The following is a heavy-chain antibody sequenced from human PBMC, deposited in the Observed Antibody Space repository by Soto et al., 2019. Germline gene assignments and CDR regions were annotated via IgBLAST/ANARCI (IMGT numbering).Heavy chain of an antibody. CDR2: ISYDGSNK. J-gene: IGHJ1*01. V-gene: IGHV3-30*18. CDR1: GLTFSSYG. D-gene: IGHD4-17*01. Sequence: QVQLVESGGGVVQPGRSLRLSCAASGLTFSSYGMHWVRQAPGKGLEWVAVISYDGSNKYYADSVKGRFTISRDNSNNTLYLQMNSLRAEDTAVYYCAKEGRDYGDYYEYVQHSGQGTLVTVSS. CDR3: AKEGRDYGDYYEYVQH.